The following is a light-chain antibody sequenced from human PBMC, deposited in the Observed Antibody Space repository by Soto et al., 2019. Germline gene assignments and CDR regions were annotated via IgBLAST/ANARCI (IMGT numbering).Light chain of an antibody. J-gene: IGKJ2*01. Sequence: EIVMTQSPATLSVSPGERATLSCRASQSVSSNLAWYQQKPGQAPRLLIYGASTRATGIPARFSGSGSGTDFTLTISSLHSEDFAVYYCQQYNNWPLAFGQGTKLEIK. CDR3: QQYNNWPLA. CDR1: QSVSSN. CDR2: GAS. V-gene: IGKV3-15*01.